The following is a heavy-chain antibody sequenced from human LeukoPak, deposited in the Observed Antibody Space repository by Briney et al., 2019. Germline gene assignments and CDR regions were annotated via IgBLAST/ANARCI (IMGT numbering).Heavy chain of an antibody. D-gene: IGHD2-8*01. Sequence: GGSLRLSCAASGFTVSSNYMSWVRQAPGKGLEWVSVIYSGGSTYYADSAKGRFTLSRDNSKNTVYLQMNSLRAEDTAVYYCVMLPTGDCWGQGTLVTVSS. CDR3: VMLPTGDC. J-gene: IGHJ4*02. V-gene: IGHV3-53*01. CDR1: GFTVSSNY. CDR2: IYSGGST.